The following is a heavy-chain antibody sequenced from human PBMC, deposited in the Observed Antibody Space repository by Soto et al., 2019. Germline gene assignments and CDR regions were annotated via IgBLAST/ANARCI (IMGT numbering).Heavy chain of an antibody. J-gene: IGHJ6*02. CDR2: ISYDGSNK. CDR1: GFTFSSYG. Sequence: GGSLRLSCAASGFTFSSYGMHWVRQAPGKGLEWVAVISYDGSNKYYADSVKGRFTISRDNSKNTLYLQMNGLRAEDTAVYYCAKFWASSTSYYYYYGMDVWGQGTTVTVSS. CDR3: AKFWASSTSYYYYYGMDV. V-gene: IGHV3-30*18. D-gene: IGHD2-2*01.